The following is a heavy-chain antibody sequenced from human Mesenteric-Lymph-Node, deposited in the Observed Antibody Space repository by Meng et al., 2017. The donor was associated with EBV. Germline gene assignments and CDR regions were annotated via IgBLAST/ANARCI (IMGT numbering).Heavy chain of an antibody. V-gene: IGHV1-69*15. Sequence: CWGRWKQPGSVGTACSKPSGASFTGFAIVGGHWAPGHCLEWRGIITLLLGMANYAPTFRDRVTMTADESTSTAYMELRSLRVEDTAVYYCARYHSDSSGPMDYWGQGTLVTVSS. CDR1: GASFTGFA. CDR2: ITLLLGMA. CDR3: ARYHSDSSGPMDY. J-gene: IGHJ4*02. D-gene: IGHD3-22*01.